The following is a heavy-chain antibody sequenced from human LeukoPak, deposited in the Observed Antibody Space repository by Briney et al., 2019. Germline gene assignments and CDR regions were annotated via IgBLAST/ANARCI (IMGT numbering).Heavy chain of an antibody. J-gene: IGHJ4*02. D-gene: IGHD5-24*01. CDR2: ISNDGMRK. V-gene: IGHV3-30*03. Sequence: PGGSLRLSRAASGFTFSSYSMNWVRQAPGKGLEWMAVISNDGMRKFHAESVKGRFTISRDNSRNTLYLQMDSLTAEDTAVYYCARRRDGYNPGLDYWGQGTLVTVSS. CDR1: GFTFSSYS. CDR3: ARRRDGYNPGLDY.